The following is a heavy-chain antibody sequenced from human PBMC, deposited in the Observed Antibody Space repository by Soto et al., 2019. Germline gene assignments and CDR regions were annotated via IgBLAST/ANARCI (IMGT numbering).Heavy chain of an antibody. J-gene: IGHJ3*02. D-gene: IGHD3-22*01. Sequence: ASGKVSCKASGCTFSSYAISWVRQAPGQGLEWMGGIIPIFGTANYAQKFQGRVTITADESTSTAYMELSSLRSEDTAVYYCASTGDYYDSSGYYPPLDAFDIWGQGTMVTVSS. CDR1: GCTFSSYA. CDR3: ASTGDYYDSSGYYPPLDAFDI. V-gene: IGHV1-69*13. CDR2: IIPIFGTA.